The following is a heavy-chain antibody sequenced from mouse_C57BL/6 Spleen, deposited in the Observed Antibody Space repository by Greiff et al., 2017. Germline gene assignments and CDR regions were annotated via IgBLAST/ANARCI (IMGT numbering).Heavy chain of an antibody. CDR2: ISSGSSTI. CDR3: ARSIYYYGSSYAMDY. V-gene: IGHV5-17*01. Sequence: EVHLVESGGGLVKPGGSLKLSCAASGFTFSDYGMHWVRQAPEKGLEWVAYISSGSSTIYYADTVKGRFTISRDNAKNTLFLQMTSLRSVDTAMYYCARSIYYYGSSYAMDYWGQGTSVTVAS. D-gene: IGHD1-1*01. CDR1: GFTFSDYG. J-gene: IGHJ4*01.